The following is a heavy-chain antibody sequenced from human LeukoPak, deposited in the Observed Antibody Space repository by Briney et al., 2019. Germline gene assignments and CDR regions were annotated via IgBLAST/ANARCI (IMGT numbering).Heavy chain of an antibody. J-gene: IGHJ3*02. CDR1: GYTLTELS. Sequence: ASVKVSCKVSGYTLTELSMHWVRQAPGKGLEWMGGFDPEDGETIYAQKFQGRVTMTEDTSTDTAYMELSSLRSEDTAVYYCATKVFGVVIMSEEAIDIWGQGTMVTVSS. CDR3: ATKVFGVVIMSEEAIDI. V-gene: IGHV1-24*01. D-gene: IGHD3-3*01. CDR2: FDPEDGET.